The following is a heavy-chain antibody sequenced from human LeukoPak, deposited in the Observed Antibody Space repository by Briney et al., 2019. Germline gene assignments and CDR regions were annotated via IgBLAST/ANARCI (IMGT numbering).Heavy chain of an antibody. CDR1: GDTFSTYA. Sequence: SVKVSCKASGDTFSTYAISWVRLAPGQGLKWMGRIIPISGTAEYAEKFQGRVTITADESTSTAYMELSSLRSEDTAVYYCARSSYDFLTGSPLLNSFDYWGQGTLVTVSS. J-gene: IGHJ4*02. D-gene: IGHD3-9*01. CDR3: ARSSYDFLTGSPLLNSFDY. V-gene: IGHV1-69*15. CDR2: IIPISGTA.